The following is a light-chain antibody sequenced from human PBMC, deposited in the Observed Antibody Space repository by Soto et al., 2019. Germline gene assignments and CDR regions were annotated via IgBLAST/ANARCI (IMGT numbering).Light chain of an antibody. CDR2: EDS. V-gene: IGLV2-23*01. J-gene: IGLJ3*02. CDR3: CSYAGSSTSWV. Sequence: QSVLTQPASVSGSPGQSITISCTGTSSDAGNYNFVSWYQQHPGKAPKVIIYEDSTRPSGASNRISGSKSGNTASLTISGLQAEDEADYYCCSYAGSSTSWVFGGGTKLTVL. CDR1: SSDAGNYNF.